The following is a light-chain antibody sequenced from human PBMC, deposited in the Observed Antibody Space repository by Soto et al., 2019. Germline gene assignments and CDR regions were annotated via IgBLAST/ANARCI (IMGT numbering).Light chain of an antibody. CDR2: DSS. CDR1: QGISSS. V-gene: IGKV1-27*01. CDR3: QKYKSAPHT. J-gene: IGKJ3*01. Sequence: DIQMTQSPSSLSTSIGDRVTITCRASQGISSSLAWYQQKPGKVPSLLIYDSSTLNSGVPCRFSCRGSGTDFTLTIRRPEPEDVATYCLQKYKSAPHTFGPGTKVESK.